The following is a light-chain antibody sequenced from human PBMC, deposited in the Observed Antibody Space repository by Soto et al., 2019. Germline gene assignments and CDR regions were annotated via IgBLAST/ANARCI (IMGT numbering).Light chain of an antibody. V-gene: IGKV3-15*01. Sequence: EVVLTQSTANLSVSPGERATLSCRASQSVSTNLAWYHQKPGQAPRLLIYNALTRATGIPARCSGSGSGTEFTLTISSLQSQDFAFYYCQQGNNWPRTFAQGTKVDI. CDR1: QSVSTN. CDR3: QQGNNWPRT. CDR2: NAL. J-gene: IGKJ1*01.